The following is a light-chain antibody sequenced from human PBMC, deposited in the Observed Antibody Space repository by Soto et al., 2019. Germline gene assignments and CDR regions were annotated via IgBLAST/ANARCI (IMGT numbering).Light chain of an antibody. J-gene: IGKJ2*01. V-gene: IGKV1-39*01. CDR2: AAS. CDR1: RSITSY. CDR3: QQSYSTPYT. Sequence: DVQMTQSPSSLSASVGDTVTITCRASRSITSYLNWYQHKPGKAPELLIFAASSLQTGVPSRFSGSGSGTGFTLTISSLQPEDFATYYCQQSYSTPYTFGQGTKLEIK.